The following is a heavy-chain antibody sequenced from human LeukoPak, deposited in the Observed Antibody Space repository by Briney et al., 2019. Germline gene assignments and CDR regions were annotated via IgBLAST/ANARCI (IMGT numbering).Heavy chain of an antibody. V-gene: IGHV4-59*01. D-gene: IGHD1-26*01. CDR2: FHDSEST. CDR3: ARGDASGRPGIGFDF. Sequence: KDSETLSLTCTVSGGSISNSYWSWIRQPPGKGLEWIGFFHDSESTNYNPSLKSRVSISLDTSKNQVSLWLSSVTAADTAMYYCARGDASGRPGIGFDFWGQGTLVTVSS. J-gene: IGHJ4*02. CDR1: GGSISNSY.